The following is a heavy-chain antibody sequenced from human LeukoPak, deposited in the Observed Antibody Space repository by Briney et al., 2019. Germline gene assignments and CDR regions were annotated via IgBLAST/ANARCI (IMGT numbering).Heavy chain of an antibody. CDR3: ARALLRSGNWFDP. J-gene: IGHJ5*02. D-gene: IGHD3-10*02. CDR1: GGSISSSSYY. CDR2: IYYSGST. Sequence: SETLSLTCTVSGGSISSSSYYWGWIRQPPGKGLEWIGSIYYSGSTYYNPSLKSRVTISVDTSKNQFSLKLSSVTAADTAVYYCARALLRSGNWFDPWGQGTLVTVSS. V-gene: IGHV4-39*07.